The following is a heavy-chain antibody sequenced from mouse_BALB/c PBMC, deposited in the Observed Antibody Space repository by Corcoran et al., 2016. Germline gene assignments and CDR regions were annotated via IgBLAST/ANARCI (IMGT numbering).Heavy chain of an antibody. D-gene: IGHD1-2*01. Sequence: QIQLVQSGPELKKPGETVKISCKASGYTFTNYGMNWVKQAPGKGLKWMGWINTYTGEPTYADDFKGRFAFSLETSASTAYLQINNLKNEETATYFCARRATTATAWFAYWGQETLLTVSA. CDR3: ARRATTATAWFAY. CDR1: GYTFTNYG. V-gene: IGHV9-3-1*01. CDR2: INTYTGEP. J-gene: IGHJ3*01.